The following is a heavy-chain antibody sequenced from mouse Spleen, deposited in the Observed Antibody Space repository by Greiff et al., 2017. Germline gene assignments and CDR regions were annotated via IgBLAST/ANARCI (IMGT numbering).Heavy chain of an antibody. CDR1: GFTFRDDN. J-gene: IGHJ2*01. CDR3: TTRCYYGSSH. Sequence: VQLQQSGAELVRPGASVKLSCKASGFTFRDDNMHWVKQSPEQGLEWIGWIDSEYGATDYAPKFQGKATMTADQSSSTAYLQLSSLTSEDTAVYCSTTRCYYGSSHRGQRTT. CDR2: IDSEYGAT. V-gene: IGHV14-4*01. D-gene: IGHD1-1*01.